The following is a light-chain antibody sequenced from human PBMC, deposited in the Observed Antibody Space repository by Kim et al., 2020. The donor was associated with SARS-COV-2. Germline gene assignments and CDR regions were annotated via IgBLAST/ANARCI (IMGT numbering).Light chain of an antibody. Sequence: QSAPTQPRSVSGSPGQSITISCTGTSSDVGGYNYVSWYQQHPGKAPKLMIYDVSNRPSGVSNRFSGSKSGNTASLTISGLQAEDETDYYCSSYTSSSTWVFGGGTQLTVL. J-gene: IGLJ3*02. CDR3: SSYTSSSTWV. CDR2: DVS. CDR1: SSDVGGYNY. V-gene: IGLV2-14*01.